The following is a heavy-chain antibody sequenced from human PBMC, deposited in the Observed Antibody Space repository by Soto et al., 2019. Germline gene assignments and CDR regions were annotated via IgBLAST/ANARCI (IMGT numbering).Heavy chain of an antibody. CDR3: ARDRRAGGGERVRGRRVMDV. CDR1: GFTFSNYA. V-gene: IGHV3-30*09. CDR2: ISYDGNNK. Sequence: GGSLRLSCAASGFTFSNYAIHWVRQAPGKGLEWVTVISYDGNNKYYTDSVKGRFAISRDNSKNTLYLQMNSLRAEDTAVYYCARDRRAGGGERVRGRRVMDVWGQGTTVTVSS. D-gene: IGHD3-10*01. J-gene: IGHJ6*02.